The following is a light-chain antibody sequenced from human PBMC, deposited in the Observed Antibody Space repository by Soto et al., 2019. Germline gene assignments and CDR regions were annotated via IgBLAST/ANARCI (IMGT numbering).Light chain of an antibody. CDR3: QQSPRT. Sequence: EIVLTQSPGSLSLSPGERATLSCRASQTVDDKYLAWYQQKRGQAPRLLIYGAFSRSTGVPDRFSGSGSGTDFTLTICRLEPEYFALYYWQQSPRTFGQGTKVEIK. CDR1: QTVDDKY. CDR2: GAF. V-gene: IGKV3-20*01. J-gene: IGKJ1*01.